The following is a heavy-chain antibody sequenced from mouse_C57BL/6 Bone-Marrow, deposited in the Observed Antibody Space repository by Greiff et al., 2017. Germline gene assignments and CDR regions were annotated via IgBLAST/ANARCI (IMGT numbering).Heavy chain of an antibody. CDR2: IDPSDSET. D-gene: IGHD3-2*02. Sequence: QVQLQQPGAELVRPGSSVKLSCKASGYTFTSYWMHWVKQRPIQGLEWIGNIDPSDSETHYNQKFKDKATLTVDKSSSTAYMQLSGLTSEDSAVYYCARSGLAAQATGFAYWGQGTLVTVSA. CDR3: ARSGLAAQATGFAY. CDR1: GYTFTSYW. V-gene: IGHV1-52*01. J-gene: IGHJ3*01.